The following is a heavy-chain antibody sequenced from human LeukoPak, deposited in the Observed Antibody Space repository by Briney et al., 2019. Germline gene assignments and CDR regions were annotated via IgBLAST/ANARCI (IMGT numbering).Heavy chain of an antibody. CDR1: GFTFSTYA. Sequence: GGSLRLACAASGFTFSTYAMSWVRQTPGKGLEWVSAISGSGGSPYYADSVKGRFTISRDNSKSTLYLQMNSLRAEDTAVYYWAKSRVSYYYGMDVWGQGTTVTVSS. V-gene: IGHV3-23*01. CDR2: ISGSGGSP. J-gene: IGHJ6*02. CDR3: AKSRVSYYYGMDV.